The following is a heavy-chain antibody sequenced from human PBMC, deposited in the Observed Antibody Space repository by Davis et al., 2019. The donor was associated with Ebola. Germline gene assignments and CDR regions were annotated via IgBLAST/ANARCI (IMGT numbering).Heavy chain of an antibody. J-gene: IGHJ4*02. CDR3: VRKPNDYNGYPHFDH. CDR1: GYSFTSYW. D-gene: IGHD5-24*01. CDR2: SWPGDSDI. Sequence: GESLKISCKASGYSFTSYWIGWVRQLPGRGLEWVAISWPGDSDIRYSPSLQGQVTISTDRSINTAYLQWSSLKASDSAIYYCVRKPNDYNGYPHFDHWGQGTLVTVSS. V-gene: IGHV5-51*01.